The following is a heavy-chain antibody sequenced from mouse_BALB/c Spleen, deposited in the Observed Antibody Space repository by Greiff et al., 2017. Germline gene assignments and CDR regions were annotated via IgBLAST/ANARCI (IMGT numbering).Heavy chain of an antibody. D-gene: IGHD1-1*01. Sequence: EVKLQESGPGLVKPSQSLSLTCTVTGYSITSDYAWNWIRQFPGNKLEWMGYISYSGSTSYNPSLKSRISITRDTSKNQFFLQLNSVTTEDTATYYCARKEGSSWYFDVWGAGTTVTVSS. CDR1: GYSITSDYA. CDR3: ARKEGSSWYFDV. J-gene: IGHJ1*01. CDR2: ISYSGST. V-gene: IGHV3-2*02.